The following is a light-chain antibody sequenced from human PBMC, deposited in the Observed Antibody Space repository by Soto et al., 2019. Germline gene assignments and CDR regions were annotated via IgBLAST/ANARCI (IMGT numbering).Light chain of an antibody. Sequence: QSVLTQPPSVSGAPGQRVTISCTGSSSNIGAGYDLHWYQQLPGTAPKLLIYDDNNRPSGVPDRFSGSKSGTSASLAITGLQAEDEADYYCKSYDRSLSGYVFGSGTKVTVL. J-gene: IGLJ1*01. CDR3: KSYDRSLSGYV. CDR1: SSNIGAGYD. V-gene: IGLV1-40*01. CDR2: DDN.